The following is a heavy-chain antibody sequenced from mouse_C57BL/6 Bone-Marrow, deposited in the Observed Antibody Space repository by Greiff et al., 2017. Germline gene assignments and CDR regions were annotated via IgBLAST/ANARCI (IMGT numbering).Heavy chain of an antibody. CDR2: ISDGGSYT. D-gene: IGHD2-2*01. CDR3: ARGLRPYAMDY. CDR1: GFTFSSYA. V-gene: IGHV5-4*01. J-gene: IGHJ4*01. Sequence: EVQLVESGGGLVKPGGSLKLSCAASGFTFSSYAMSWVRQTPEKRLEWVATISDGGSYTYYPDNVKGRFTISRDNAKNNLYLQISHLKSEDTAMYYCARGLRPYAMDYWGQGTSVTVSS.